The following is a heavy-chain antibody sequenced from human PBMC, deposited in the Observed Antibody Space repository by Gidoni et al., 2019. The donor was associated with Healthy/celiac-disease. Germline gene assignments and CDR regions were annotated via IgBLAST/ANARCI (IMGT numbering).Heavy chain of an antibody. J-gene: IGHJ4*02. CDR3: AKGFEYDFWSGDYFDY. CDR1: GFTFADYA. Sequence: EVQLVESGGGLVQPGRSLRLSCAASGFTFADYAMHWVRQAPGTGREWFSSINWNSGSRGYADSVKGRFTISRDNAKNSLYLQMNSLRAEDTALYYCAKGFEYDFWSGDYFDYWGQGTLVTVSS. D-gene: IGHD3-3*01. CDR2: INWNSGSR. V-gene: IGHV3-9*01.